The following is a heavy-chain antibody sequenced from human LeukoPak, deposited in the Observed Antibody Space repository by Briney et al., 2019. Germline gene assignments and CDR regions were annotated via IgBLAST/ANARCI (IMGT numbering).Heavy chain of an antibody. D-gene: IGHD6-13*01. Sequence: GGSLRLSCAASGFTFSDSSMNWVRQAPGKGLEWVSYISSSTTAIRYAESVKGRFTISRDNAKNLVYLQMNSLRDDDTAVYYCARDVDSSSWYRLDSWGRGTLVTVSS. V-gene: IGHV3-48*02. J-gene: IGHJ4*02. CDR2: ISSSTTAI. CDR1: GFTFSDSS. CDR3: ARDVDSSSWYRLDS.